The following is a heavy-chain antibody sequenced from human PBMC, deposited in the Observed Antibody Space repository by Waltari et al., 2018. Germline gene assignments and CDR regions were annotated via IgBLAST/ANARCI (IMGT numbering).Heavy chain of an antibody. J-gene: IGHJ4*02. CDR2: INPNTGGT. V-gene: IGHV1-2*02. CDR1: GYNFIGYY. CDR3: ARQAARNFYY. Sequence: QVQLVQSGAEVKKPGASVNVSCKASGYNFIGYYIHWVRQAPGQGLEWMGWINPNTGGTKYAQKYHGRVTLTRDTSISTAYMELSSLGSDDMAVFYCARQAARNFYYWGQGTLVTVSS.